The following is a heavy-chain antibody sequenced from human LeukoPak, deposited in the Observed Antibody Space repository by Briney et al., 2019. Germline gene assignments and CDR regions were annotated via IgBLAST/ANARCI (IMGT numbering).Heavy chain of an antibody. CDR2: INAGNGNT. CDR3: ARDYYGSGSSYLSYYFDY. D-gene: IGHD3-10*01. V-gene: IGHV1-3*01. CDR1: GYIFTSYA. Sequence: ASVKVSCKASGYIFTSYAMHWVRQAPGQRLEWMGWINAGNGNTKYSQKFQGRVTITRDTSASTAYMELSSLRSEDTAVYYCARDYYGSGSSYLSYYFDYWGQGTLVTVSS. J-gene: IGHJ4*02.